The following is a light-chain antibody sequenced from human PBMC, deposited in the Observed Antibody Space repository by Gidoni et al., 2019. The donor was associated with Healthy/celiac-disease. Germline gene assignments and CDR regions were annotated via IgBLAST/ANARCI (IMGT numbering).Light chain of an antibody. V-gene: IGKV3-20*01. CDR1: QSVSSSY. J-gene: IGKJ4*01. CDR3: QQYGSSPLT. CDR2: GAA. Sequence: DIVLTQSPGTLSLSPGERATLSCRASQSVSSSYLAWYQQHPGQAPRLLIYGAASRATGIPDRFSGSGSGTDFTLTISRLEPEDVAVYYWQQYGSSPLTFGGGTKVEIK.